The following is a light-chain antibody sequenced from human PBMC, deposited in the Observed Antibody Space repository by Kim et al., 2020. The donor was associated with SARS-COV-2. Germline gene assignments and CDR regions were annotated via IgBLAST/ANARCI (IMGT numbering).Light chain of an antibody. V-gene: IGKV3-11*01. CDR1: QSVSSF. J-gene: IGKJ5*01. CDR3: QQRSNLIT. CDR2: DAS. Sequence: LPLSQGERATLDCRAGQSVSSFLAWYQQKPGQAPRLLIYDASNRDTGIPARFSGSGSGTDFTLTISSLEPEDFAVYYCQQRSNLITFGQGTRLEIK.